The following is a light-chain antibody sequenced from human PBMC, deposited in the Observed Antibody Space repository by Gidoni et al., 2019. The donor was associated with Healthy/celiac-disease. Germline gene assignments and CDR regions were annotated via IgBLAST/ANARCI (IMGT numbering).Light chain of an antibody. CDR2: GAS. Sequence: VLTQPPGTLSLSPGERATLSCRASQSVSSSYLAWYQQKPGQAPRLLIYGASSRATGIPDRFSGSGSGTDFTLTISRLEPEDFAVYYCQQYGSSPGYTFGQGTKLEIK. CDR3: QQYGSSPGYT. J-gene: IGKJ2*01. CDR1: QSVSSSY. V-gene: IGKV3-20*01.